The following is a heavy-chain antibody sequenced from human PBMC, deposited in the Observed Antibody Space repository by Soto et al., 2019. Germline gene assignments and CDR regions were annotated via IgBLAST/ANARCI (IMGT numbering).Heavy chain of an antibody. CDR1: GFTFSRYA. CDR2: ISSSGGTT. J-gene: IGHJ4*02. CDR3: ARDPHDSSGYYWGFDY. Sequence: GSLRLSCAASGFTFSRYAMHWVRQAPGKGLEYVSAISSSGGTTYYANSVKGRFTISRDNSKNTLYLQMGSLRTEDMAVYYCARDPHDSSGYYWGFDYWGQGTLVTVSS. V-gene: IGHV3-64*01. D-gene: IGHD3-22*01.